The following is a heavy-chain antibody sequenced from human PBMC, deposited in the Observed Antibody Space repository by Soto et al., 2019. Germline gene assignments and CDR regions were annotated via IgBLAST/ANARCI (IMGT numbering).Heavy chain of an antibody. V-gene: IGHV4-59*01. CDR2: IYYSGST. J-gene: IGHJ4*02. CDR3: ARSVVVTAKFDY. Sequence: SETLFLTCTVSGGSISSYYWSWIRQPPGKGLEWIGYIYYSGSTNYNPSLKSRVTISVDTSKNQFSLKLSSVTAADTAVYYCARSVVVTAKFDYWGQGTLVTVSS. D-gene: IGHD2-21*02. CDR1: GGSISSYY.